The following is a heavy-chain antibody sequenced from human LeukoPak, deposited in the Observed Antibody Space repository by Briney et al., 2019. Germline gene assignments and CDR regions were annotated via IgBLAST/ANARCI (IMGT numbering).Heavy chain of an antibody. Sequence: PSETLSLTCAVYGASFSDSYWSWIRQSPEKGLEWIGEINNSGSTSYNPSLNSRVIMSVDRPKNQFSLRLSSVTAADTAVYYCARGRYGPRLGNWGQGTLVTVSS. CDR2: INNSGST. CDR3: ARGRYGPRLGN. CDR1: GASFSDSY. V-gene: IGHV4-34*01. J-gene: IGHJ4*02. D-gene: IGHD3-16*01.